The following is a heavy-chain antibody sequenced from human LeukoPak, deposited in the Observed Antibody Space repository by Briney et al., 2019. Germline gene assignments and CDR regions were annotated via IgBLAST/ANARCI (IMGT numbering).Heavy chain of an antibody. D-gene: IGHD3-10*01. CDR3: ATDYYGYGTN. CDR2: IKPDGSAK. V-gene: IGHV3-7*01. Sequence: GGSLRLSCAASGFTVSSNYMSWVRQAPGKGLEWVAFIKPDGSAKYYVDSVKGRFTISRDNAKNSLYLQMNSLRAEDTAVYYCATDYYGYGTNWGQGTLVTVSS. J-gene: IGHJ4*02. CDR1: GFTVSSNY.